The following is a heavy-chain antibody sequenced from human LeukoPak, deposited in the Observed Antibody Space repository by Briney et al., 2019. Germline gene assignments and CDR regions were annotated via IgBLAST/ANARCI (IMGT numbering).Heavy chain of an antibody. CDR2: INPNSGGT. V-gene: IGHV1-2*02. CDR1: GYTFTGYY. CDR3: ARAEMGAMIVVVMIDY. D-gene: IGHD3-22*01. J-gene: IGHJ4*02. Sequence: GASVKVSCKASGYTFTGYYMHWVRQAPGQGLEWMGWINPNSGGTNYAQKFQGRVTMTRDTSISTAYMELSRLRSDDTAVYYCARAEMGAMIVVVMIDYWGQGTLVTVSS.